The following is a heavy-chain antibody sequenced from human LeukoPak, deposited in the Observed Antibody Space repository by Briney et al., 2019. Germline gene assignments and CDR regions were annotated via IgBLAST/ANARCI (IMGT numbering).Heavy chain of an antibody. CDR1: GGTFSSYA. J-gene: IGHJ4*02. D-gene: IGHD3-22*01. V-gene: IGHV1-69*13. CDR3: ARGWDYDSGGRPTAYVY. CDR2: IIPIFGTA. Sequence: SVKVSCKASGGTFSSYAISWVRQAPGQGLEWMGGIIPIFGTANYAQKFQGRVTITADESTSTVYMELNRLKSEDTAVYYCARGWDYDSGGRPTAYVYWGQGTLVTVSS.